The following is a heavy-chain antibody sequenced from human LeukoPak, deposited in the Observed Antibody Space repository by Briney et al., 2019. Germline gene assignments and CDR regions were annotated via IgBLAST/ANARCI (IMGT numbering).Heavy chain of an antibody. CDR3: ATDLGAAAFDY. J-gene: IGHJ4*02. CDR2: IWSDGSNK. Sequence: PGGSLRLSCAASGFTFSSYGMHWVRQAPGKGLEWVAVIWSDGSNKGYAESVKGRFTISRDNSRNTLYLQMNSLRGEDTAAYYCATDLGAAAFDYWGQGTLVTVSS. CDR1: GFTFSSYG. D-gene: IGHD6-13*01. V-gene: IGHV3-33*01.